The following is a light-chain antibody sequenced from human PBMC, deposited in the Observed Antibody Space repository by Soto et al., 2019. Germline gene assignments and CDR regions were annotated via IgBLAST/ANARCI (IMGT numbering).Light chain of an antibody. J-gene: IGKJ2*01. CDR1: QSVSSS. V-gene: IGKV3-11*01. Sequence: EIVLTQSPATLSLSPGERATLSCRASQSVSSSLAWYQQKPGQAPRLLIYDASNMATGIPARFSGSGSGTDFTLTISSLEPEDFAVYYCQQRSSWPPMYTFGQGTKLEIK. CDR3: QQRSSWPPMYT. CDR2: DAS.